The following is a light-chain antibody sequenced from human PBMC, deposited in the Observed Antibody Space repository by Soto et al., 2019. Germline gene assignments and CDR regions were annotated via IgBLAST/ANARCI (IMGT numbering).Light chain of an antibody. CDR1: SSNIGAGYD. CDR3: QSYDTSLSGSGV. V-gene: IGLV1-40*01. Sequence: QSVLTQPPSVSGAPGQRVTISCTGGSSNIGAGYDVHWYQQRPGAAPRLLIFANSDRPSGVPDRFSGSKSGTSASLTIAGLQAEDEADYYCQSYDTSLSGSGVFGTGTKLTVL. CDR2: ANS. J-gene: IGLJ1*01.